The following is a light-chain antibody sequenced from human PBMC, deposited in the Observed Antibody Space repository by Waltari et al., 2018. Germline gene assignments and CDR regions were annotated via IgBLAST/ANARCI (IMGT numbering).Light chain of an antibody. J-gene: IGLJ2*01. CDR2: EVT. Sequence: QSALTQPPSASGSPGQSVTISCPRPSGDIGAYNPVSWYQQHPGRAPKLMIYEVTKRPSGVPDRFSGSRSGNTASLTVSGLQTEDEADYFCSSYADSNVLFGGGTKLTVL. CDR3: SSYADSNVL. V-gene: IGLV2-8*01. CDR1: SGDIGAYNP.